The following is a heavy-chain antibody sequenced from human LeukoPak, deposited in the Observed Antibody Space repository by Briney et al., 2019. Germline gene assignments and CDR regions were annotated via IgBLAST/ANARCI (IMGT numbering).Heavy chain of an antibody. D-gene: IGHD2-2*01. CDR1: GFTFSRYW. CDR3: ARNGALNGGIVVVPAASPHTSNYYGMDV. Sequence: GGSLRLSCVGSGFTFSRYWMNWVRQAPGKGLEWVSYISSSGSTIYYADSVKGRFTISRDNAKNSLYLQMNSLRAEDTAVYYCARNGALNGGIVVVPAASPHTSNYYGMDVWGQGTTVTVSS. CDR2: ISSSGSTI. V-gene: IGHV3-48*04. J-gene: IGHJ6*02.